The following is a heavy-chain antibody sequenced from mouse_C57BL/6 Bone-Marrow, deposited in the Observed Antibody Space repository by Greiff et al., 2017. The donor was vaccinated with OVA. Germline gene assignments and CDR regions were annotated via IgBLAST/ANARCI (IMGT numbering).Heavy chain of an antibody. CDR3: ARTYYGSSSFAY. V-gene: IGHV1-63*01. CDR2: IYPGGGYT. CDR1: GYTFTNYW. J-gene: IGHJ3*01. Sequence: VKLQESGAELVRPGTSVKLSCKASGYTFTNYWIGWAKQRPGHGLEWIGDIYPGGGYTNYNEKFKGKATLTADKSSSTAYMQFSSLTSEDSAIYYCARTYYGSSSFAYWGQGTLVTVSA. D-gene: IGHD1-1*01.